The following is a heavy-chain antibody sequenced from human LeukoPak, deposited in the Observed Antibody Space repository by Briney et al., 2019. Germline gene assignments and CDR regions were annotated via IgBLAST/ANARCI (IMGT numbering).Heavy chain of an antibody. V-gene: IGHV3-30-3*01. CDR1: GFTFSSYA. CDR3: ARDQGDIVATMDY. D-gene: IGHD5-12*01. CDR2: ISYDGSNK. J-gene: IGHJ4*02. Sequence: GGSLRLSCAASGFTFSSYAMHWVRQAPGKGLEWVAVISYDGSNKYYADSVKGRFTISRDNSKNTLYLQMNSLRAEDTAVYYCARDQGDIVATMDYWGQGTLVTVSS.